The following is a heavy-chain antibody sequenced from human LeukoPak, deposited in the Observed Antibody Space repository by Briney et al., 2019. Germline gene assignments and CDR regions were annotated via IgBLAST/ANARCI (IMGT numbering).Heavy chain of an antibody. CDR2: IYYSGST. Sequence: TSETLSLTCTVSGGSISSHYWSWIRQPPGKGLEWIGYIYYSGSTNYNPSLKSRVTISVDTSKNQFSLKLSSVTAADTAVYYCARRLVAAAGTWFDPWGQGTLVTVSS. J-gene: IGHJ5*02. CDR3: ARRLVAAAGTWFDP. D-gene: IGHD6-13*01. V-gene: IGHV4-59*11. CDR1: GGSISSHY.